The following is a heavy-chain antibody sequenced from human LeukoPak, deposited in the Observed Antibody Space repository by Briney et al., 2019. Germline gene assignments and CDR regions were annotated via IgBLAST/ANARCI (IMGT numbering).Heavy chain of an antibody. CDR1: GGSISSYY. V-gene: IGHV4-59*08. D-gene: IGHD6-13*01. Sequence: PSETLSLTCTVSGGSISSYYWSWIRQPPGKGLEWIGYIYYSGSTNYNPSLKSRVTISVDTSKNQFSLKLSPVTAADTAVYYCARHLGGYSSSWYAYWGQGTLVTVSS. J-gene: IGHJ4*02. CDR3: ARHLGGYSSSWYAY. CDR2: IYYSGST.